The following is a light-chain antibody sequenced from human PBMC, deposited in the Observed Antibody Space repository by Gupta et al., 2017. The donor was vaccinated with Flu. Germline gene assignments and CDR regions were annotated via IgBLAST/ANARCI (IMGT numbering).Light chain of an antibody. CDR2: GAS. Sequence: DSQLSQSSSSASALVGDRLTITCRASQGINRWLAWFQQKPGKGPRLLIYGASSLQSGVPSRFSGSGSGTDFTLTITSLQPEDFATYYCQQANSFPYTFGQGTKLEI. CDR1: QGINRW. J-gene: IGKJ2*01. V-gene: IGKV1-12*01. CDR3: QQANSFPYT.